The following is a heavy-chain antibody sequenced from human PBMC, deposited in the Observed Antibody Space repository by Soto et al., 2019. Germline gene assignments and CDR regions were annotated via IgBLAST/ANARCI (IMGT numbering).Heavy chain of an antibody. CDR3: ARGGVSTRTFDY. CDR2: IYPSDSDT. D-gene: IGHD3-3*01. J-gene: IGHJ4*02. CDR1: GYHFAGYW. V-gene: IGHV5-51*01. Sequence: GESLKISWNGSGYHFAGYWIAWVRQMPGKGLELMGIIYPSDSDTRYRPSFQGHVTISAYKSISSAYLQWSSLRASDTAMYYCARGGVSTRTFDYWGQGTLVTVSS.